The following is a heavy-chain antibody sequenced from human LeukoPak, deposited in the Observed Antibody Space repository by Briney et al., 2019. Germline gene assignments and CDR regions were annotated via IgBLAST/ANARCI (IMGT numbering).Heavy chain of an antibody. Sequence: ASVKVSCKASGGTFSSYAISWVRQAPGQGLEWTGIINPSGGSTSYAQKFQGRVTMTRDTSTSTVYMELSSLRSEDTAVYYCAREGSGYYDSSGSDYWGQGTLVTVSS. J-gene: IGHJ4*02. CDR1: GGTFSSYA. D-gene: IGHD3-22*01. CDR3: AREGSGYYDSSGSDY. CDR2: INPSGGST. V-gene: IGHV1-46*01.